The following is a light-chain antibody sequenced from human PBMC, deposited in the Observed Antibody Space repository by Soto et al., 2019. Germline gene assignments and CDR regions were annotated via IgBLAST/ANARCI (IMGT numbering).Light chain of an antibody. CDR2: EVT. Sequence: QSALTQPASVSGSPGQSITISCTGTSSDVGGYDYVSWYQQHPGKAPKLMIFEVTNRPSGVSNRFSGSKSGNTASLTISGLRAEDEADFRSTSTRPYVFGTGTKLTVL. J-gene: IGLJ1*01. CDR1: SSDVGGYDY. V-gene: IGLV2-14*01. CDR3: TSTRPYV.